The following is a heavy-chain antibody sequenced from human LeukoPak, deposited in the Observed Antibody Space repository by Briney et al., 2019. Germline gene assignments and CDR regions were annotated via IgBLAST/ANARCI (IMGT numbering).Heavy chain of an antibody. CDR3: ARGFNTVDAFDI. CDR1: GFTFSSSA. CDR2: ISYDGSNK. V-gene: IGHV3-30-3*01. J-gene: IGHJ3*02. D-gene: IGHD4-17*01. Sequence: PGGSLRLSCAASGFTFSSSAMHWVRQAPGKGLEWVAVISYDGSNKYYADSVKGRFTISRDNSKNTLYLQMNSLRAEDTAVYYCARGFNTVDAFDIWGQGTMVTVSS.